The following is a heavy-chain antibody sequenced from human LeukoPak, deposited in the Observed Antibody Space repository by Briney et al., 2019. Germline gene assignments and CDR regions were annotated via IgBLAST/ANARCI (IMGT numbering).Heavy chain of an antibody. J-gene: IGHJ4*02. D-gene: IGHD3-3*01. CDR1: GFTFSSYW. CDR2: ISGSGGST. V-gene: IGHV3-23*01. CDR3: AKEVTIFGVVTFAEYFDY. Sequence: GGSLRLSCAASGFTFSSYWMHWVRQAPGKGLEWVSAISGSGGSTYYADSVKGRFTISRDNSKNTLYLQMNSLRAEDTAVYYCAKEVTIFGVVTFAEYFDYWGQGTLVTVSS.